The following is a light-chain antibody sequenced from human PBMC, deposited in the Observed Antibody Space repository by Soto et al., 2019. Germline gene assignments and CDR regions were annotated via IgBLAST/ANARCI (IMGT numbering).Light chain of an antibody. CDR3: HEYTTYSKT. V-gene: IGKV1-5*01. Sequence: DIQMTQPPSTLSASVGDRVTITCRASQSITRWLAWYQQKPGKTPTVLIYDASSLESGVPSRFRGNGSESEFTLTITCLQPDDFATYNCHEYTTYSKTVGQGTKVEVK. CDR1: QSITRW. CDR2: DAS. J-gene: IGKJ2*01.